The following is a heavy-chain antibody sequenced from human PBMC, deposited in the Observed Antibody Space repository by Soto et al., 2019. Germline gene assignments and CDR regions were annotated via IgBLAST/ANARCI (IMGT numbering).Heavy chain of an antibody. Sequence: QVQLVESGGGLVKPGGSLRLCYAASGFTFSDYYMSWIRQAPGKGLEWVSYISSSSSYTNYADSVKGRFTISRDNAKNSLYLQMNSLRAEDTAVYYCARDHSMYYDSSGPASHAFDTWGQGTMVTVSS. CDR3: ARDHSMYYDSSGPASHAFDT. CDR1: GFTFSDYY. J-gene: IGHJ3*02. D-gene: IGHD3-22*01. V-gene: IGHV3-11*05. CDR2: ISSSSSYT.